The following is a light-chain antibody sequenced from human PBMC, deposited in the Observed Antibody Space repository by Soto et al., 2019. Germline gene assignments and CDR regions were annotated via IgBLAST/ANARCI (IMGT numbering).Light chain of an antibody. V-gene: IGLV2-11*01. CDR3: CSYAGSYAFWV. J-gene: IGLJ1*01. CDR1: SSDVGGYNY. CDR2: DVS. Sequence: QCVLTQPRSVSGSPGQSVTISCTRTSSDVGGYNYVSWYQQHPGKAPKLMIYDVSKRPSGVPDRFSGSKSGNTASLTISGLQAEDEADYYCCSYAGSYAFWVFGTGTKVTV.